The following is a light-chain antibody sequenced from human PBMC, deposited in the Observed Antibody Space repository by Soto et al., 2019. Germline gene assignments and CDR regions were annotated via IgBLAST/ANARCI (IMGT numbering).Light chain of an antibody. Sequence: EILMTQSPATLSVSPGETATLSCRASQSVSTKLAWYQQTPGQAPRLLIYGASTRATGIPARFSGSGSGTEFTLTISRLEPEDFAVYYCQQFAASPRTFGQGTTVEIK. CDR3: QQFAASPRT. J-gene: IGKJ1*01. CDR2: GAS. CDR1: QSVSTK. V-gene: IGKV3-15*01.